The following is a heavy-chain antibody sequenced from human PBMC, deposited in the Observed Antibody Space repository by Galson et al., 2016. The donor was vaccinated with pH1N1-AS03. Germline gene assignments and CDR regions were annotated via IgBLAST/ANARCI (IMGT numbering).Heavy chain of an antibody. Sequence: SLRLSCAASEFSFSNYGMHWVRQGPGKGLEWVAVISHDGTNKYYADSVKGRFTISRDNSKNTLHVQMNSLRPEDTAVYYCAKAEWALFGYKYSMDIWGQGTTVTVSS. CDR3: AKAEWALFGYKYSMDI. J-gene: IGHJ6*02. CDR2: ISHDGTNK. D-gene: IGHD1-14*01. CDR1: EFSFSNYG. V-gene: IGHV3-30*18.